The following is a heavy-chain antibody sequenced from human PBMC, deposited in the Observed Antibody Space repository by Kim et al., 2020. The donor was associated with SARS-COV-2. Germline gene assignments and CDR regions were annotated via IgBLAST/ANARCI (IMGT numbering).Heavy chain of an antibody. J-gene: IGHJ1*01. Sequence: GGSLRLSCAASGFTFSSYGMHWIRQAPGKGLEWVAVISYDGSNKYYADSVKGRSTISRDNTKNTLYLQMNMLRAEDTAVYYCAKNLERYYGSGTWAYLQHWGHGTLLTVSS. CDR3: AKNLERYYGSGTWAYLQH. CDR2: ISYDGSNK. V-gene: IGHV3-30*18. D-gene: IGHD3-10*01. CDR1: GFTFSSYG.